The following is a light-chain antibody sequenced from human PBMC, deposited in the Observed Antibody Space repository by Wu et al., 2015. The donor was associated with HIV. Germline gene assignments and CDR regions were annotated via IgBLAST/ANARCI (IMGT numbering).Light chain of an antibody. Sequence: EIVLTQSPGTLSLSPGERVTLSCRASQSVSSNYLAWYQKKPGQAPRVLIYGASSRATGIPDRFSGSGSGTDFTLTISSLEPEDLAVYYCQQYGPSPSFGQGTKLEIK. CDR1: QSVSSNY. V-gene: IGKV3-20*01. J-gene: IGKJ2*03. CDR2: GAS. CDR3: QQYGPSPS.